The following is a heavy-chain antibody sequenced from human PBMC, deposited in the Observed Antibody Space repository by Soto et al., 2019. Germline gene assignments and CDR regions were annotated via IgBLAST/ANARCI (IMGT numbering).Heavy chain of an antibody. CDR2: IIPIFGTA. Sequence: QVQLVQSGAEVKKPGSSVKVSCKASGGTFSSYAISWVRQAPGQGLEWMGGIIPIFGTANYAQKFQGRVTITADESTSTAYMELSSLRSEDTAVYYCARGKEQLVRSPPPYYYYGMDVWGQGTTVTVSS. J-gene: IGHJ6*02. CDR3: ARGKEQLVRSPPPYYYYGMDV. D-gene: IGHD6-13*01. V-gene: IGHV1-69*12. CDR1: GGTFSSYA.